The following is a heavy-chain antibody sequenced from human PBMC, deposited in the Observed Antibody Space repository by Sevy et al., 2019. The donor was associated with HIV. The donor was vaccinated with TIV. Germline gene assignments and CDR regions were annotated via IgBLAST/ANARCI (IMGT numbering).Heavy chain of an antibody. J-gene: IGHJ3*02. CDR1: GFTFSSYA. V-gene: IGHV3-23*01. CDR3: AKDAFTSIAVAGTDAFDI. D-gene: IGHD6-19*01. Sequence: GGSLRLSCAASGFTFSSYAMSWVRQAPGKGLELVSAISGSGGSTYYADSVKGRFTISRDNSKNTLYLQMNSLRAEDTVVYYCAKDAFTSIAVAGTDAFDIWGRGTMVTVSS. CDR2: ISGSGGST.